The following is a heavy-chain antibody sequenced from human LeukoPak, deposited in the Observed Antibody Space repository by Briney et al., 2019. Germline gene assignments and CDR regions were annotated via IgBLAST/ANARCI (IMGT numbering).Heavy chain of an antibody. CDR3: ATGQSGSYYVAWAY. J-gene: IGHJ4*02. CDR1: GYTFTGYY. V-gene: IGHV1-2*02. CDR2: INPNSGGT. Sequence: ASVKVSCKASGYTFTGYYMHWVRQAPGQGLEWMGWINPNSGGTNYAQKFQGRVTMTRDTSISTAYMELSRLRSDDTAVYYCATGQSGSYYVAWAYWGQGTLVTVSS. D-gene: IGHD1-26*01.